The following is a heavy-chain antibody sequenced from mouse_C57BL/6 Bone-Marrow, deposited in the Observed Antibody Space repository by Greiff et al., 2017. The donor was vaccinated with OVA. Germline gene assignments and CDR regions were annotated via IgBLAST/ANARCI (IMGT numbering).Heavy chain of an antibody. V-gene: IGHV7-3*01. Sequence: EVQLMESGGGLVQPGGSLSLSCAASGFTFTGYYMCWVRQPPGKALEWLGSIRNKDNGYTTEYSASVKGRCTIYRDNCQSILYLQMNDLRAEDSANSYCARCSIYYYGSSWYFDVWRKGTTVTVSS. CDR3: ARCSIYYYGSSWYFDV. CDR2: IRNKDNGYTT. CDR1: GFTFTGYY. D-gene: IGHD1-1*01. J-gene: IGHJ1*03.